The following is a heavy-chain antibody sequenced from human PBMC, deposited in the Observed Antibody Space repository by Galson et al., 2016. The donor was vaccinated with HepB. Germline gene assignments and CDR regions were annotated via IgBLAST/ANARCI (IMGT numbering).Heavy chain of an antibody. V-gene: IGHV3-48*04. CDR3: ARDHLWALDY. D-gene: IGHD7-27*01. Sequence: SLRLSCAASGFTFSSYSMNWIRQAPGKGLEWVSYISSGAIYYSDSVKGRFTISRDNAKNSLDLQMKSLRAEDTAVYYCARDHLWALDYWGQGTLVTVSS. CDR2: ISSGAI. J-gene: IGHJ4*02. CDR1: GFTFSSYS.